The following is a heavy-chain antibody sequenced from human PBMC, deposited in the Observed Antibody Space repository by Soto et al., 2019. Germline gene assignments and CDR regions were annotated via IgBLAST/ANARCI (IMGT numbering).Heavy chain of an antibody. CDR2: IGSSGANT. J-gene: IGHJ4*01. V-gene: IGHV3-23*01. Sequence: QPGGSLRLCCVGCGFTFSSYAMRWVRQAPGKGLEWVSAIGSSGANTYYADSVKGRFTISRDNSKNTVYLQMNSLRAEDTAVYYCAKAFGTYYFDYWGQGTVVTVSS. CDR1: GFTFSSYA. D-gene: IGHD3-10*01. CDR3: AKAFGTYYFDY.